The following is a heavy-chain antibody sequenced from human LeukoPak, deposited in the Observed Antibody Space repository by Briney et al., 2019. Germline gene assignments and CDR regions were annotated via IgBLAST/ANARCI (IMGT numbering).Heavy chain of an antibody. J-gene: IGHJ4*02. CDR1: GFTFSSYE. Sequence: GGSLRLSCAASGFTFSSYEMNWVRQAPGKGLEWVSYISSSGSTIYYADSVKGRFTLSRDNAKNSLYLQMSSLRAEDTAVYYCAREPVGYYDSSGYYYFDYWGQGTLVTVSS. CDR3: AREPVGYYDSSGYYYFDY. D-gene: IGHD3-22*01. V-gene: IGHV3-48*03. CDR2: ISSSGSTI.